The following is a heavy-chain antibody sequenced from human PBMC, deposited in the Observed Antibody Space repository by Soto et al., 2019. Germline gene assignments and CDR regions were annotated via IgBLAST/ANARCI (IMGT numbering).Heavy chain of an antibody. CDR2: ISGSGGST. J-gene: IGHJ4*02. D-gene: IGHD6-13*01. CDR3: AKLPFSSSWYLDYFDY. CDR1: GFTFSSYA. Sequence: GGSLRLSCAASGFTFSSYAMSWVRQAPGKGLEWVSAISGSGGSTYYADSVKGRFTISRDNSKNTLYLQMNSLRAEDTAVYYCAKLPFSSSWYLDYFDYWGQGTLVTVSS. V-gene: IGHV3-23*01.